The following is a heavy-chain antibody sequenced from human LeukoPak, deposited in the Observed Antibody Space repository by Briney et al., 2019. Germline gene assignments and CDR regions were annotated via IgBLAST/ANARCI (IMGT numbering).Heavy chain of an antibody. CDR1: GGSISSYY. Sequence: SETLSLTCTVSGGSISSYYWSWIRQPPGKGLEWIGYIYYSGSTNYNLSLKSRVTISVDTSKNQFSLKLSSVTAADTAVYYCARDQAHYYGSGSFYGMDVWGQGTTVTVSS. V-gene: IGHV4-59*01. CDR2: IYYSGST. CDR3: ARDQAHYYGSGSFYGMDV. J-gene: IGHJ6*02. D-gene: IGHD3-10*01.